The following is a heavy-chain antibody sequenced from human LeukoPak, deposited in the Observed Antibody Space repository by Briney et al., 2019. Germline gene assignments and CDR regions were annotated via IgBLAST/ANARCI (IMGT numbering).Heavy chain of an antibody. V-gene: IGHV3-48*04. D-gene: IGHD4-23*01. J-gene: IGHJ4*02. CDR1: GFTFSIYW. Sequence: GGSLRLSCAASGFTFSIYWMHWVRQATVKGREWVSYISRSGNTIYYAVSVKGLFTLSRDNAKNSLYLQMNSLRAEDTAVYYCASGTTVVPPFDYWGQGTLVTVSS. CDR3: ASGTTVVPPFDY. CDR2: ISRSGNTI.